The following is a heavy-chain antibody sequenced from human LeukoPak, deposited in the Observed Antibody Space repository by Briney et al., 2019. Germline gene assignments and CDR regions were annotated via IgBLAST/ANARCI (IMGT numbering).Heavy chain of an antibody. V-gene: IGHV3-7*03. J-gene: IGHJ5*02. CDR2: TNQDGSEK. CDR1: GLTFSSYW. Sequence: GGSLRLSCGASGLTFSSYWMSWVRQAPGMGLEWVANTNQDGSEKHYVDSVKGRYTISRDNAKNSLYLQMNSLRAEDTALYHCARVLRITMVRGVIGWFDPWGQGTLVTVSS. D-gene: IGHD3-10*01. CDR3: ARVLRITMVRGVIGWFDP.